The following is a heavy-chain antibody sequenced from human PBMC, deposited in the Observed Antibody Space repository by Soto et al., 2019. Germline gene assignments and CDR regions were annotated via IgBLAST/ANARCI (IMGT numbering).Heavy chain of an antibody. J-gene: IGHJ6*02. CDR1: GFTFSSYG. CDR3: AKVVITPWGMDV. Sequence: QVQLVESGGGVVQPGRSLRLSCAASGFTFSSYGMHWVRQAPGKGLEWVAAISYDGSNQYYADSVKGRFTISRDNSRDTLYLQMNSLRDEDTAVYYCAKVVITPWGMDVWGQGTTVTVSS. D-gene: IGHD2-21*01. CDR2: ISYDGSNQ. V-gene: IGHV3-30*18.